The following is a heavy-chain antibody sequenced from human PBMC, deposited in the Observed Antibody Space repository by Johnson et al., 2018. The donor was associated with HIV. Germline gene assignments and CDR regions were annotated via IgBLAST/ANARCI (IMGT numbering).Heavy chain of an antibody. D-gene: IGHD2-15*01. V-gene: IGHV3-13*01. CDR2: IGTAGDT. CDR3: ARSPRIVVVVAATVGHAFDI. J-gene: IGHJ3*02. CDR1: GFTFSSYD. Sequence: VQLVESGGGLVQPGGSLRLSCAPSGFTFSSYDMHWVRQATGKGLEWVSAIGTAGDTYYPGSVKGRFTISRDNSKNTLYLQMNSLRAEDTAVYYCARSPRIVVVVAATVGHAFDIWGQGTMVTVSS.